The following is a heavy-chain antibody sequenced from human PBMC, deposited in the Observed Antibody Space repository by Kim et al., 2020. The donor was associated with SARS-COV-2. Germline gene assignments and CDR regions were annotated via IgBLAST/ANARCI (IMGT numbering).Heavy chain of an antibody. CDR2: IYPGDSDT. V-gene: IGHV5-51*01. CDR1: GYSFTSYW. J-gene: IGHJ5*02. Sequence: GESLKISCKGSGYSFTSYWIGWVRQMPGKGLEWMGIIYPGDSDTRYSPSFQGQVTISADKSISTAYLQWSSLKASDTAMYYCARLSGLQWEQRGWFDPWGQGTLVTVSS. CDR3: ARLSGLQWEQRGWFDP. D-gene: IGHD1-26*01.